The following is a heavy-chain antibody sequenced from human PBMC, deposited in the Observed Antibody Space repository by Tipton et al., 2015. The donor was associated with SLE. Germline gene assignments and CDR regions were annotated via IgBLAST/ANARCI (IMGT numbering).Heavy chain of an antibody. CDR2: IYYSGST. CDR1: GGSISTGGYY. Sequence: LRLSCTVSGGSISTGGYYWNWIRQHPGKGLEWIGYIYYSGSTYYNPSLKSRVTISVDTSKNQFSLKLSSVTAADTAVYYCARDSPGMAAAGWGQGTLVTVSS. V-gene: IGHV4-31*03. J-gene: IGHJ4*02. D-gene: IGHD6-13*01. CDR3: ARDSPGMAAAG.